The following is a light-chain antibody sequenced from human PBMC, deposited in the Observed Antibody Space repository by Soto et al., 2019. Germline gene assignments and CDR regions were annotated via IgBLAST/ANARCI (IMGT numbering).Light chain of an antibody. CDR2: DVS. J-gene: IGKJ2*01. CDR1: HSITNW. Sequence: DIQMTQSPSTLSASVGDRVTITCRASHSITNWLAWYQQKPGKVPKVLIYDVSTLGSGVPSRFSGSGSGTEFTLTISSLQPDDFATYYCQPYNNNFGQGTK. V-gene: IGKV1-5*01. CDR3: QPYNNN.